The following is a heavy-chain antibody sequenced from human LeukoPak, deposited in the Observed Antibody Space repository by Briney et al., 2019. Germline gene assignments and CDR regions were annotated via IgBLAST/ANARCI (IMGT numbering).Heavy chain of an antibody. D-gene: IGHD2-2*01. J-gene: IGHJ5*02. CDR1: GGTFSSYA. CDR2: IIPIFGTA. V-gene: IGHV1-69*01. Sequence: SVKVSCKASGGTFSSYAISWVRQAPGQGLEWMGGIIPIFGTANYAQKFQGRVTITADESTGTAYMELSSLRSEDTAVYYCTGRYCSSTSCQGWFDPWGQGTLVTASS. CDR3: TGRYCSSTSCQGWFDP.